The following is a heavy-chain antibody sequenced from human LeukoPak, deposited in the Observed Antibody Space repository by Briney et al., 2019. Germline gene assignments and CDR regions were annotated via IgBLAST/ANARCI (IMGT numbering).Heavy chain of an antibody. CDR1: GFTFSSYS. CDR3: ARDADLSSYFDY. Sequence: GGSLRLSCAASGFTFSSYSMNWVRQAPGKGLEWVSSITSSSSYIYYADSVKGRFTISRDNAKNSLYLQMNSLRAEDTAVYYCARDADLSSYFDYWGQGTLVTVSS. D-gene: IGHD2/OR15-2a*01. J-gene: IGHJ4*02. V-gene: IGHV3-21*01. CDR2: ITSSSSYI.